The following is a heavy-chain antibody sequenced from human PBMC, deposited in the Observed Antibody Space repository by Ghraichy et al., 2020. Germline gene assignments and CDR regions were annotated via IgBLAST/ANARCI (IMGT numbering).Heavy chain of an antibody. Sequence: ASVKVSCKASGYTFTGYYVHWVRQAPGQGLEWLGWVNPHSGGTNYAPKFQAWVTMTRDTSISTAYMELSRLTSDDTAVYYCARVYDSRGGFDMWGQGTMVTVSS. V-gene: IGHV1-2*04. J-gene: IGHJ3*02. CDR3: ARVYDSRGGFDM. D-gene: IGHD5/OR15-5a*01. CDR1: GYTFTGYY. CDR2: VNPHSGGT.